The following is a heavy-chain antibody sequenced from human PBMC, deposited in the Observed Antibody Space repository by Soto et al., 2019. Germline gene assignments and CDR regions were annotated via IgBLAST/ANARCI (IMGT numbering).Heavy chain of an antibody. J-gene: IGHJ4*02. D-gene: IGHD3-22*01. Sequence: QVQLRESGPGLVKPSETLSLTCTVSGGSIRGYYWSWIRQPPGQGLEWIGYISDSGSTNYNPSLRGRVTISVDTSKNQFSLKLSSVTAADTAVYFCARTVSGYYFDYWGQGTLVTVSS. V-gene: IGHV4-59*01. CDR1: GGSIRGYY. CDR3: ARTVSGYYFDY. CDR2: ISDSGST.